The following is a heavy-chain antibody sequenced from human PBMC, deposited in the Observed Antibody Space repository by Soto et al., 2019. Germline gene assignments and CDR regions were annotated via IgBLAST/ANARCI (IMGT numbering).Heavy chain of an antibody. CDR2: ISAYNGNT. CDR3: AWDSSGSSLYYYGMGV. Sequence: QVQLVQSGAEVKKPGASVKVSCKASGYTFTSYGISWVRQAPGQGLEWMGWISAYNGNTNYAQKLQGRVTMTTDTQTSTAYMELRGLRSDDTAVYYCAWDSSGSSLYYYGMGVWGEGTTVTVSS. D-gene: IGHD3-22*01. V-gene: IGHV1-18*04. CDR1: GYTFTSYG. J-gene: IGHJ6*04.